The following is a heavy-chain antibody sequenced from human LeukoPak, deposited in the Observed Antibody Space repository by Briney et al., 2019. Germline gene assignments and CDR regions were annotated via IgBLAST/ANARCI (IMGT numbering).Heavy chain of an antibody. CDR3: ARVQSDYDFWSGYYKYLDY. CDR2: ISSSGSTI. V-gene: IGHV3-48*03. J-gene: IGHJ4*02. CDR1: GFIFSSYE. Sequence: GGSLRLSCAASGFIFSSYEMNWVRQAPGKGLEWVSYISSSGSTIYYADSVKGRFTISRDNAKNSLYLQMNSLRAEDTAVYYCARVQSDYDFWSGYYKYLDYWGQGTLVTVSS. D-gene: IGHD3-3*01.